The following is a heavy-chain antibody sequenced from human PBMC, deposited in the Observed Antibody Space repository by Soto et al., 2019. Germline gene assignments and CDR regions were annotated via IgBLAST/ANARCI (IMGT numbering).Heavy chain of an antibody. CDR3: AKRRGAGWHFDY. D-gene: IGHD2-15*01. CDR1: GFTFSSYA. V-gene: IGHV3-23*01. Sequence: DVQLLESGGGLVQPEGSLRLSCAASGFTFSSYAMGWVRQGPGKGLEWVAVVSIGGSTHYADSVRGRFTISRDNSNHTLSLQMNSLTAEDTAVYFCAKRRGAGWHFDYWGQGALVTVYS. CDR2: VSIGGST. J-gene: IGHJ4*02.